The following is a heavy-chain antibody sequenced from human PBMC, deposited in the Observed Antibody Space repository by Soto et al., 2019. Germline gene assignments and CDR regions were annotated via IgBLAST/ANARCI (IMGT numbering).Heavy chain of an antibody. J-gene: IGHJ6*02. Sequence: SETLSLTCAVYGGSFSGYYWSWIRQPPGKGLEWIGEINHSGSTNYNPSLKSRVTISVDTSKNQFSLKLSSVTAADTAVYYCARDPLVTLGATVPENYYYGMDVWGQGTTVTVSS. CDR2: INHSGST. CDR1: GGSFSGYY. V-gene: IGHV4-34*01. CDR3: ARDPLVTLGATVPENYYYGMDV. D-gene: IGHD1-26*01.